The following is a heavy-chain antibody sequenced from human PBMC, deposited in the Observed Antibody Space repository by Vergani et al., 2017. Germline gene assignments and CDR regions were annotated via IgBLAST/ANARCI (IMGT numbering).Heavy chain of an antibody. V-gene: IGHV1-69*13. D-gene: IGHD1-26*01. CDR1: GGTFSSNS. CDR3: ARGGLPGVDTGSDLYYFDY. Sequence: QGQLVQSGAEVKKPGSSVKVSCKASGGTFSSNSISWVRQAPGQGLEWMGRIIPIFGTTSYAQKFQGRFTILADESTSTAYMELSSLRSEDTAVYYCARGGLPGVDTGSDLYYFDYWGQGTLVTVSS. J-gene: IGHJ4*02. CDR2: IIPIFGTT.